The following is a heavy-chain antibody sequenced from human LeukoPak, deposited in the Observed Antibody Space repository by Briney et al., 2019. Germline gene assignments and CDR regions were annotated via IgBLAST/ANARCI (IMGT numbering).Heavy chain of an antibody. CDR2: IYHSGST. CDR1: GYSISSGYY. D-gene: IGHD3-22*01. V-gene: IGHV4-38-2*02. CDR3: ARGSRPNYYDSSGPYDY. Sequence: PSETLSLTCTVSGYSISSGYYWGWIRQPPGKGLEWIGSIYHSGSTYYNPSLKSRVTISVDTSENQFSLKLSSVTAADTAVYYCARGSRPNYYDSSGPYDYWGQGTLVTVSS. J-gene: IGHJ4*02.